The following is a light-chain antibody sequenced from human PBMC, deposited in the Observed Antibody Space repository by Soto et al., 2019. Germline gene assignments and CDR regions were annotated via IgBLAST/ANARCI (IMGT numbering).Light chain of an antibody. J-gene: IGKJ2*01. V-gene: IGKV3-20*01. CDR3: QHYGDSPLYT. CDR1: QSVSSRS. CDR2: AAS. Sequence: ESVLTQSPGTLSLSPGERATLSCRASQSVSSRSLAWYQHKPGQAPRLLIYAASIRATGIPDRFSGSGSGTDFTLTISRLEPEDFVVYYCQHYGDSPLYTFGQGTQLEIK.